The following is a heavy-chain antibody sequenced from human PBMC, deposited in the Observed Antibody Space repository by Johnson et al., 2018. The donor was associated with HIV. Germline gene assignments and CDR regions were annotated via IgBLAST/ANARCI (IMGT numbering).Heavy chain of an antibody. Sequence: QVQLVESGGGVVQPGRSLRLSCAASGFTFSSYAMHWVRQAPGKGLEWVAVISHDGSNKYYADSVKGRFTISRDNSKNTLYLQMNSLRAEDTAVYYCARPLSSGLGFDAFDIWGQGTMVTVSS. CDR2: ISHDGSNK. D-gene: IGHD3-22*01. CDR3: ARPLSSGLGFDAFDI. J-gene: IGHJ3*02. V-gene: IGHV3-30*04. CDR1: GFTFSSYA.